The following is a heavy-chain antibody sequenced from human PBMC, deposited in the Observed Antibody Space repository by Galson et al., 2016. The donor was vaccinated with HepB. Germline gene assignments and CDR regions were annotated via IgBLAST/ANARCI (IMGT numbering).Heavy chain of an antibody. D-gene: IGHD2-15*01. Sequence: SLRLSCAVSSFNFKDYIMSWVRQTPGKGLEWVSLISGNGGGTYYIDSVKGRFTISRDNSKNTLYLQMNSLRADDTAVYYCAREFCSRGRCHFASDYWGQGTLVTVSS. CDR2: ISGNGGGT. J-gene: IGHJ4*02. CDR3: AREFCSRGRCHFASDY. CDR1: SFNFKDYI. V-gene: IGHV3-23*01.